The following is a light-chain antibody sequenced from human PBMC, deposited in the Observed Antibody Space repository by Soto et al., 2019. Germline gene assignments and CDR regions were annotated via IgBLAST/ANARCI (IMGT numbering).Light chain of an antibody. Sequence: EIVLTQSPATLSLSPGERATLSCRASQSVSSYLAWYQQKPGQAPRLLIYDASNRATGIPARFSGSGSGTDFTLTISSLEPDDFAVYYCQQGSNWTSFDQGTRLEIK. CDR2: DAS. V-gene: IGKV3-11*01. CDR1: QSVSSY. J-gene: IGKJ5*01. CDR3: QQGSNWTS.